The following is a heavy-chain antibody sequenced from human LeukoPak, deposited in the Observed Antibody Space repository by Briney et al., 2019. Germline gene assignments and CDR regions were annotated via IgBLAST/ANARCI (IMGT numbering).Heavy chain of an antibody. CDR2: IYHSGST. CDR3: ARDGIDYYDKFAFDI. D-gene: IGHD3-22*01. V-gene: IGHV4-38-2*02. J-gene: IGHJ3*02. Sequence: SETLSLTCTVSGYSISSGYYWGWIRQPPGKGLEWIGSIYHSGSTYYNPSLKSRVTISVDTSKSQFSLKLSSVTAADTAVYYCARDGIDYYDKFAFDIWGQGTMVTVSS. CDR1: GYSISSGYY.